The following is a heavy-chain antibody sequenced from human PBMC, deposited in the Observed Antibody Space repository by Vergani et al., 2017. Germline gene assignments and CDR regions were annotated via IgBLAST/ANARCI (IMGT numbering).Heavy chain of an antibody. V-gene: IGHV4-34*01. CDR3: ARVRRITIFEVVMTPFDD. J-gene: IGHJ4*02. D-gene: IGHD3-3*01. CDR1: GGSFSGYY. Sequence: QVQLQQWGAGLLKPSETLSLICAVYGGSFSGYYWSWIRQPPGKGLEWIWEINQSGSTKNNPSLKSRVTISVDTSKNQFSLKLSSVTAADTAVYYCARVRRITIFEVVMTPFDDWGQGTLVTVSS. CDR2: INQSGST.